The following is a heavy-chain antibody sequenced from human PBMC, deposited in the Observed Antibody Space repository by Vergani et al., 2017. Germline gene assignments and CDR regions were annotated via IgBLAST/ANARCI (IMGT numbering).Heavy chain of an antibody. J-gene: IGHJ4*02. CDR1: GFTFSSYA. Sequence: QVQLVESGGGVVQPGRSLRLSCAASGFTFSSYAMHWVRQAPGKGLEWVAVISYDGSNKYYADSVKGRFTISRDNSKTTLYLQMNSLRAEDTALYYCAKEIGGRTGTTRGYWGQGTLVTVSS. V-gene: IGHV3-30-3*01. CDR3: AKEIGGRTGTTRGY. CDR2: ISYDGSNK. D-gene: IGHD1-7*01.